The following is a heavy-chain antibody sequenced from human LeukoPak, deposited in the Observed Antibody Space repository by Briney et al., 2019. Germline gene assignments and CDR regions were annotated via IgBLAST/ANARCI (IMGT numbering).Heavy chain of an antibody. D-gene: IGHD3-10*01. CDR1: GYTFTTYY. Sequence: ASVKVSCKASGYTFTTYYMHWVRQAPGQGLEWMGIINPSGGTTGYAQKFQGRLTMTRDTSTTTVYMELSNLRSEDTAVYYCARVRVRGLRTNAFDIWGQGTMVTVSS. CDR2: INPSGGTT. CDR3: ARVRVRGLRTNAFDI. J-gene: IGHJ3*02. V-gene: IGHV1-46*01.